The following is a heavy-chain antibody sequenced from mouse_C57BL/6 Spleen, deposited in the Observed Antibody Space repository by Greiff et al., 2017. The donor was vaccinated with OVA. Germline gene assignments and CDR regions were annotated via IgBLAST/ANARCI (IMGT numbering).Heavy chain of an antibody. CDR1: GYTFTDHT. J-gene: IGHJ3*01. CDR2: IYPRDGST. D-gene: IGHD3-2*02. Sequence: VTLMESDAELVQPGASVKISCTVSGYTFTDHTIHWMKQRPEQGLEWIGYIYPRDGSTKYNEKFKGKATLTADKSSSTAYMQLDSLTAKDSAVYFCASGDSSGSWFAYWGQGTLVTVSA. CDR3: ASGDSSGSWFAY. V-gene: IGHV1-78*01.